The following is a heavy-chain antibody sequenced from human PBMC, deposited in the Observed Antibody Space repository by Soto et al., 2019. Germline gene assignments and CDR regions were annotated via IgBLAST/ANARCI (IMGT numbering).Heavy chain of an antibody. CDR3: ARQGSWPYYYYGLDV. CDR2: ISTYNGDT. J-gene: IGHJ6*02. CDR1: GYTFTTSG. Sequence: QVQLVQSGPEVSKPGASVKVSCEASGYTFTTSGISWVRQVPGQGLEWMGWISTYNGDTNSAQNFQGRVLMTADTSTGTAYMELMSLKSDDTAVYYCARQGSWPYYYYGLDVWGQGTIVTVSS. V-gene: IGHV1-18*01. D-gene: IGHD1-26*01.